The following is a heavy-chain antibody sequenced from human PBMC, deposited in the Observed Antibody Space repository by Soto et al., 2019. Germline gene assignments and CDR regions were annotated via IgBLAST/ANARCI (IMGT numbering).Heavy chain of an antibody. CDR2: ISSDNKYI. CDR3: TRSPRSITGTPTGGAQNDY. CDR1: GFSFFSYT. Sequence: GGSLRLSCAGAGFSFFSYTMTWVRQAPGKGLEWVSSISSDNKYIYYADSVKGRFTISRDNAKSSLFLQMNSLRADDTAVYYCTRSPRSITGTPTGGAQNDYWGQGALVTVSS. D-gene: IGHD1-7*01. J-gene: IGHJ4*02. V-gene: IGHV3-21*01.